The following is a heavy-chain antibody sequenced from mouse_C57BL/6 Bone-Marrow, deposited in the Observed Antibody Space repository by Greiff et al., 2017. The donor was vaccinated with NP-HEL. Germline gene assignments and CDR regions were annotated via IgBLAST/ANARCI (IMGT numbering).Heavy chain of an antibody. V-gene: IGHV2-2*01. CDR3: ASGMVTTGFAY. CDR1: GFSLTSYG. D-gene: IGHD2-2*01. CDR2: IWSGGST. Sequence: VQGVESGPGLVQPSQSLSITCTVSGFSLTSYGVHWVRQSPGKGLEWLGVIWSGGSTDYNAAFISRLSISKDNSKSQVFFKMNSLQADDTAIYYCASGMVTTGFAYWGQGTLVTVSA. J-gene: IGHJ3*01.